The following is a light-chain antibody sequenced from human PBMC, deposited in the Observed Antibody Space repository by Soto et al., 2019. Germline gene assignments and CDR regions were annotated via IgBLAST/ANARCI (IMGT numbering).Light chain of an antibody. CDR2: DDG. V-gene: IGLV3-21*02. CDR1: NIGTKS. Sequence: SYVLTQPPSVSMAPGQTAKITCGGNNIGTKSVHWYQQKPGQAPVLVVYDDGDRPSGIPERFSGSNSGNTATLTISRVEGGDEADYSCQVWESSSDHVVFGGGTKLTVL. CDR3: QVWESSSDHVV. J-gene: IGLJ2*01.